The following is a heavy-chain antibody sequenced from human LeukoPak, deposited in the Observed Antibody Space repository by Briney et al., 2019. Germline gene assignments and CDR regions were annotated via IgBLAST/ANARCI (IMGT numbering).Heavy chain of an antibody. CDR3: ERQSTHDIDY. D-gene: IGHD2-15*01. J-gene: IGHJ4*02. Sequence: PSETLSLTCTVSGGSISSSSYYWVWIRQPPGKGLEWLGSIYYSGSTYYNPSLKSRVTISVDTSKNQFSLKLSSVTAADTAVYYCERQSTHDIDYWGQGTLVTVSS. CDR1: GGSISSSSYY. V-gene: IGHV4-39*01. CDR2: IYYSGST.